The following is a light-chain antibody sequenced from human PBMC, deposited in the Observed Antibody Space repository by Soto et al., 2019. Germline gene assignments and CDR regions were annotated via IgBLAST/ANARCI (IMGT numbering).Light chain of an antibody. CDR1: SSDVGGYNY. CDR2: DVS. V-gene: IGLV2-14*01. Sequence: QSALTQPASVSGSPGQSITISCTGTSSDVGGYNYVSWYQQHPAKAPKFIIYDVSNRPSGVSNRFSGPKSGNTASLTISGLQAEDEADYYCSSYTTSNTRQIVFGTGTKLTVL. J-gene: IGLJ1*01. CDR3: SSYTTSNTRQIV.